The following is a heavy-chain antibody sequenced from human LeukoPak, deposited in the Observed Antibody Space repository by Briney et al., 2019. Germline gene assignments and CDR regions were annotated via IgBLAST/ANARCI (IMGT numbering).Heavy chain of an antibody. CDR2: INHSGST. J-gene: IGHJ5*02. Sequence: SETLSLTCXVYGGSFSGYYWSWLRQPPGKGLEWIGEINHSGSTNYNPSLKSRVTISVDTSKNQFSLKLSSVTAADTAVYYCARVVVMNRKFDPWGQGTLVTVSS. V-gene: IGHV4-34*01. CDR3: ARVVVMNRKFDP. CDR1: GGSFSGYY. D-gene: IGHD3-22*01.